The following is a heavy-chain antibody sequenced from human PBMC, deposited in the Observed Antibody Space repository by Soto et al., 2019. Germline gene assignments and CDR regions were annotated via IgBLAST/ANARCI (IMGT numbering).Heavy chain of an antibody. V-gene: IGHV5-51*01. Sequence: EVQLVQSGAEVKKPGESLKISCKGSGYSFTSYWIGWVRQMPGKGLEWMGIIYPGDSDTRYSPSFQGQVTISADKSISTAYLQWSSLKASDTAMYSCSRQIRITMVRGVDDAFDIWGQGTMVTVSS. J-gene: IGHJ3*02. CDR2: IYPGDSDT. CDR1: GYSFTSYW. CDR3: SRQIRITMVRGVDDAFDI. D-gene: IGHD3-10*01.